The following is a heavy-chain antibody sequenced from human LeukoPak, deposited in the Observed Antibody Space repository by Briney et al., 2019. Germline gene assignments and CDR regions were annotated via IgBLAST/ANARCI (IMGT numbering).Heavy chain of an antibody. CDR1: GFTFSSCG. Sequence: GRSLRLSCAASGFTFSSCGMHWVRQAPGKGLEWVAVIWYDGSNTYYADSVKGRFTISRDNSKNTLYLQMNSLRAEDTAVYYCTSLLQGDGMDVWGKGTTVTVSS. CDR3: TSLLQGDGMDV. V-gene: IGHV3-33*01. J-gene: IGHJ6*04. D-gene: IGHD4-11*01. CDR2: IWYDGSNT.